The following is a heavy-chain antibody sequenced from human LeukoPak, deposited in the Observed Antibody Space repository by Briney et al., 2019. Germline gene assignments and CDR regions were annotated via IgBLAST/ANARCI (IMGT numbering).Heavy chain of an antibody. CDR3: ASVRSGYYTYYYGMDV. V-gene: IGHV1-3*01. J-gene: IGHJ6*02. CDR1: GYTFTSYA. D-gene: IGHD3-3*01. CDR2: ISAGNGNT. Sequence: ASVKVSCKASGYTFTSYAMHWVRQAPGQRLEWMGWISAGNGNTKYSQKFQGRVTITRDTSASTAYMELSSLRSEDTAVYYCASVRSGYYTYYYGMDVWGQGTTVTVSS.